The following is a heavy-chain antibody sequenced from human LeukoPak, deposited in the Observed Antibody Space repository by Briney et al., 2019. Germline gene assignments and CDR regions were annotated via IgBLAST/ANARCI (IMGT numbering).Heavy chain of an antibody. Sequence: SETLSLTCTVSGGSISSYYWSWIRQPPGKGLEWIGNIYYSGSTNYNPSLKSRVTISVDTSKNQFSLKLSSVTAADTAVYYCARDSSSWLDYWGQGTLVTVSS. J-gene: IGHJ4*02. D-gene: IGHD6-13*01. V-gene: IGHV4-59*01. CDR2: IYYSGST. CDR1: GGSISSYY. CDR3: ARDSSSWLDY.